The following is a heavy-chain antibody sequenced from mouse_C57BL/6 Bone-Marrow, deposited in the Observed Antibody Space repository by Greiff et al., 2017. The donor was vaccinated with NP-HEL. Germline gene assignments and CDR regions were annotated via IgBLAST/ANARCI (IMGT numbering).Heavy chain of an antibody. CDR2: INPYNGGT. CDR1: GYTFTDYY. Sequence: EVKLMESGPVLVKPGASVKMSCKASGYTFTDYYMNWVKQSHGKSLEWIGVINPYNGGTSYNQKFKGKATLTVDKSSSTAYMELNSLTSEDSAVYYCATYSGYFDVWGTGTTVTVSS. D-gene: IGHD2-10*01. CDR3: ATYSGYFDV. V-gene: IGHV1-19*01. J-gene: IGHJ1*03.